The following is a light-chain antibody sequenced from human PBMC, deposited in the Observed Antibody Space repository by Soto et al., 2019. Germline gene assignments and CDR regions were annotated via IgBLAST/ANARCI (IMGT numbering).Light chain of an antibody. V-gene: IGKV3-20*01. CDR3: QQNGSSPPWT. CDR2: GAS. J-gene: IGKJ1*01. Sequence: EIVLTQSPGTLSLSPGERATLSCGASQSVSTRYLAGYQQKPGQAPRLLIYGASSRATGIPERFSGSGSGTDFTLTISRREPEDFAVYYCQQNGSSPPWTFGQGTKVEI. CDR1: QSVSTRY.